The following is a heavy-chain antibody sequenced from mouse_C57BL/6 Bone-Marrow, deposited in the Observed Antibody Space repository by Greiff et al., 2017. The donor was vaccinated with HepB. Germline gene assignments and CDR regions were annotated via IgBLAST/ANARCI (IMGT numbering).Heavy chain of an antibody. CDR1: GYTFTSYW. J-gene: IGHJ3*01. Sequence: QVQLQQPGAELVKPGASVKVSCKASGYTFTSYWMHWVKQRPGQGLEWIGRIHPSDSDTNYNQKFKGKATLTVDKSSSTAYRQLSSLTSEDSAVYYCAIRIDYPWFAYWGQGTLVTVSA. CDR2: IHPSDSDT. CDR3: AIRIDYPWFAY. V-gene: IGHV1-74*01. D-gene: IGHD2-4*01.